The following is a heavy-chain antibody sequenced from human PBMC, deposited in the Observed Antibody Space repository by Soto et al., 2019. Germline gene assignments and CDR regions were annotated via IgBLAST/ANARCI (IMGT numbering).Heavy chain of an antibody. Sequence: PEGSLRLSCTASGFLFGHYTMIWVRQGPGKGLEWVEGSGGGGDGTNYSVSVKGRFTVSRDNSRNTLYLQMDSLRAEDTAIYYCAKDPSLQRAYWGQGTLVTVSS. D-gene: IGHD1-1*01. CDR2: SGGGGDGT. CDR3: AKDPSLQRAY. J-gene: IGHJ4*02. CDR1: GFLFGHYT. V-gene: IGHV3-23*01.